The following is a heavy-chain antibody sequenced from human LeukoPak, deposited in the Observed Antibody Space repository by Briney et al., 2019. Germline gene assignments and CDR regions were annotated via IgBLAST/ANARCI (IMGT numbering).Heavy chain of an antibody. CDR2: ISPYNGAT. CDR1: GYPFTIYY. Sequence: ASVKVSCKASGYPFTIYYIHWVRQAPGQGLEWMGWISPYNGATKYAQKFQGRVTMIMDTSITTAYMELSRLMSDDTAVYYCARDLFDHHDSSAYYIDAFDLWGQGTMVTVSS. J-gene: IGHJ3*01. V-gene: IGHV1-2*02. D-gene: IGHD3-22*01. CDR3: ARDLFDHHDSSAYYIDAFDL.